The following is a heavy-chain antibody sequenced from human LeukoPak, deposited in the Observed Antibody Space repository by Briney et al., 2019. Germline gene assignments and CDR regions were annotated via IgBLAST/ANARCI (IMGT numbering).Heavy chain of an antibody. CDR3: AKDDRNRYCSSTSCYVDY. CDR2: ISGSGGST. J-gene: IGHJ4*02. CDR1: GFTFSSYA. D-gene: IGHD2-2*01. Sequence: GGSLRLSCAASGFTFSSYAMSWVRQAPGKGLEWVSAISGSGGSTYYADSVKGRFTISRDNSKNTLYLQMNSLRAEDTAVYYCAKDDRNRYCSSTSCYVDYWGQGTLVTVSS. V-gene: IGHV3-23*01.